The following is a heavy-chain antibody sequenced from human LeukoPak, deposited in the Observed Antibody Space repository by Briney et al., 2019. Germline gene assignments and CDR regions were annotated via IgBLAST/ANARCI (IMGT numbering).Heavy chain of an antibody. Sequence: ASVKVSCKASGYTFTSYYMHWVRQAPGQGLEWMGIINPSVGSTSYAQKFQCRVTMTRDTSTSTVYMEMSSLRSEDTAVYYCARDGRGRDYFDYWGQGTLVTVSS. D-gene: IGHD1-26*01. CDR2: INPSVGST. V-gene: IGHV1-46*01. CDR1: GYTFTSYY. J-gene: IGHJ4*02. CDR3: ARDGRGRDYFDY.